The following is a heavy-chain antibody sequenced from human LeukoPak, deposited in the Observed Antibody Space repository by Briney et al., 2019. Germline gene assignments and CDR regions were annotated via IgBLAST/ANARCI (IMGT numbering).Heavy chain of an antibody. Sequence: GGSLRLSCVASGFIFSNFAIHWVRQAPGKGLEWVAVISYDGRDKYYANSVKGRFTITRDNSKNTVHMQMDSLRPEDTAVYHCAREPYYYDPWGQGTLVTVSS. CDR1: GFIFSNFA. J-gene: IGHJ5*02. CDR3: AREPYYYDP. CDR2: ISYDGRDK. D-gene: IGHD3-10*01. V-gene: IGHV3-30*04.